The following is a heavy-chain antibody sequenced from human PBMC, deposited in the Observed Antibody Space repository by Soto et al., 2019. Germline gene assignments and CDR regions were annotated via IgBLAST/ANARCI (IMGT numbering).Heavy chain of an antibody. J-gene: IGHJ4*02. CDR2: IYYSGST. CDR1: GGFISSSSYY. D-gene: IGHD2-21*02. Sequence: YETPSLICTFYGGFISSSSYYCGWIRQPPGKGLEWIGSIYYSGSTYYNPSLKSRVTISVDTSKNQFSLKLSSVTAADTAVYYCARNSILGCGGDCYSSYYIDYWGQGTLVTVSS. V-gene: IGHV4-39*01. CDR3: ARNSILGCGGDCYSSYYIDY.